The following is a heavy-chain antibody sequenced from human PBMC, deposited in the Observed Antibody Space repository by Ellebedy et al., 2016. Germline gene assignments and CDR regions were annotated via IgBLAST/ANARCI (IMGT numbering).Heavy chain of an antibody. CDR2: IIPIFGTA. CDR3: ARDLVVRTGARTAYYYYYMDV. D-gene: IGHD1-1*01. CDR1: GGTFSSYA. J-gene: IGHJ6*03. V-gene: IGHV1-69*13. Sequence: SVKVSCXASGGTFSSYAISWVRQAPGQGLEWMGGIIPIFGTANYAQKFQGRVTITADESTSTAYMELSSLRSEDTAVYYCARDLVVRTGARTAYYYYYMDVWGKGTTVTVSS.